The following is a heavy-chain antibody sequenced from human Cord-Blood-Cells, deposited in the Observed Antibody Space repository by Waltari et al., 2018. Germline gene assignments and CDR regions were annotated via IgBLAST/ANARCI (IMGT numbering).Heavy chain of an antibody. D-gene: IGHD2-21*02. Sequence: QLQLQESGPGLVKPSATLSLTCTVSGGSIISISYYWGWTRQSPGKGLEWIGSIYYSRSTYYNPSIKSRVTISVDTSKNQFSLKLSSVTAADTAVYYCARDGGNSDVGYYFDYWGKGTLVTVSS. J-gene: IGHJ4*02. CDR2: IYYSRST. CDR3: ARDGGNSDVGYYFDY. V-gene: IGHV4-39*02. CDR1: GGSIISISYY.